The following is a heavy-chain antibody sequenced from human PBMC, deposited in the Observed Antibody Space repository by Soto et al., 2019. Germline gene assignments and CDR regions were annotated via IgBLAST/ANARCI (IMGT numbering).Heavy chain of an antibody. V-gene: IGHV3-7*01. CDR2: IKEDGIDK. CDR3: ARHDDSVFEH. CDR1: GFTFSRDW. Sequence: DVQLVESGGALVQPGGSLRLTCTASGFTFSRDWMAWVRQAPGKGLEWVGNIKEDGIDKYYVDSVKGRFTMARVNAKNVLYLHRNTLRAEDTAVYYCARHDDSVFEHWGRGTLVTVSS. D-gene: IGHD3-16*01. J-gene: IGHJ4*02.